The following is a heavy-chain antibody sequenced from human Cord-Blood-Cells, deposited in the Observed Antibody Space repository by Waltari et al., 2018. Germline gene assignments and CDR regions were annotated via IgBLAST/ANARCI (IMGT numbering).Heavy chain of an antibody. Sequence: QVQLVQSGAEVMKPGASVKVSCKVSGYTLTELSMHWVRQAPGKGLEWMGGVNPEGGKTNYAPKLQGRVTMTEDTSTDTAYMELSCLRAEDTVVYYCATRSGSSSERVDYWGQGTLVTVSS. CDR1: GYTLTELS. CDR3: ATRSGSSSERVDY. J-gene: IGHJ4*02. V-gene: IGHV1-24*01. CDR2: VNPEGGKT. D-gene: IGHD6-6*01.